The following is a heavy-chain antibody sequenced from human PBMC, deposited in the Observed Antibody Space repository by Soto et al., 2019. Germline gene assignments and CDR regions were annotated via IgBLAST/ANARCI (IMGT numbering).Heavy chain of an antibody. V-gene: IGHV4-4*02. CDR2: IYHGGTT. J-gene: IGHJ4*02. Sequence: QVQLQESGPGLVQPSETLSLTCAVSGGSITSGHWWSWVRQTPGKGLEWIGEIYHGGTTDYNPSLKGLVTMAVDKSENQFSLKLKSVTAADTAVYYCAREGAYFDSWSGYFGPGYFDKWGQGILVTVSS. CDR1: GGSITSGHW. D-gene: IGHD3-3*01. CDR3: AREGAYFDSWSGYFGPGYFDK.